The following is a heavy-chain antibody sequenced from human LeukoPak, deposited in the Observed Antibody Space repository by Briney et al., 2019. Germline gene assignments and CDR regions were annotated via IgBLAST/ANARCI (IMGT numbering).Heavy chain of an antibody. CDR3: ARGDSSGDFDY. D-gene: IGHD3-16*01. CDR2: ISSSSSTI. Sequence: GGSLRLSCAASGFTFSSYSMNRVRQAPGKGLEWVSYISSSSSTIYYADSVKGRFTISRDNAKNSLYLQMNSLRAEDTAVYYCARGDSSGDFDYWGQGTLVTVSS. CDR1: GFTFSSYS. V-gene: IGHV3-48*01. J-gene: IGHJ4*02.